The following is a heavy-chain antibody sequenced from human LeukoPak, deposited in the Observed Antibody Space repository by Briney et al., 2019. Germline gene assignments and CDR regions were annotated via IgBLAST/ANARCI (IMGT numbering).Heavy chain of an antibody. CDR2: NDYSGST. J-gene: IGHJ6*03. CDR1: GARISAHY. D-gene: IGHD3-10*01. Sequence: SETLSLTCILSGARISAHYWSWSPQPPGKGLEWIGYNDYSGSTNYNPSLKSRVTISVDTSKNQFSLKLNAVPTAHTAVYFCARGATFRGTYYMDVWGKGTTVTVSS. CDR3: ARGATFRGTYYMDV. V-gene: IGHV4-59*11.